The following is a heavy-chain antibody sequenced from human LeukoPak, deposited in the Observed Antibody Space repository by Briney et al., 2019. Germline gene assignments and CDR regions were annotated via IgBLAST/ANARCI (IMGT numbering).Heavy chain of an antibody. Sequence: ASVKVSCKVSGYTLTELSMHWVRQAPGKGFEWMGGFDPEDGETIYAQKFQGRVTMTEDTSTDTAYMELSSLRSEDTAVYYCATYSGSYSGYYYFDYWGQGTLVTVSS. CDR2: FDPEDGET. J-gene: IGHJ4*02. CDR1: GYTLTELS. CDR3: ATYSGSYSGYYYFDY. V-gene: IGHV1-24*01. D-gene: IGHD1-26*01.